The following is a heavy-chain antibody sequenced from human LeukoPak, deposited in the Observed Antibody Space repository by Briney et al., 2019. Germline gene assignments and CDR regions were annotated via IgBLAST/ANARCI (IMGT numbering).Heavy chain of an antibody. CDR2: ISSSSSYI. D-gene: IGHD3-22*01. J-gene: IGHJ4*02. CDR3: AREDLTSYYYDSSGSLDY. V-gene: IGHV3-21*01. CDR1: EFTFSSYS. Sequence: GGSLRLSCAASEFTFSSYSMNWARQAPGKGLEWVSSISSSSSYIYYADSVKGRFTISRDNAKNSLYLQMNSLRAEDTAVYYCAREDLTSYYYDSSGSLDYWGQGTLVTVSS.